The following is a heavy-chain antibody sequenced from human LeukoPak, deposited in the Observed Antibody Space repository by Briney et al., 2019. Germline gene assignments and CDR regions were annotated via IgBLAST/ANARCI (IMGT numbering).Heavy chain of an antibody. CDR2: IIPIFGTA. CDR1: GGTFSSYA. V-gene: IGHV1-69*06. CDR3: ARMPGYSYGWYFDY. Sequence: SVKVSYKASGGTFSSYAISWVRQAPGQGLEWMGGIIPIFGTANYAQKFQGRVTITADKSTSTAYMELSSRRSEDTAVYYCARMPGYSYGWYFDYWGQGTLVTVSS. J-gene: IGHJ4*02. D-gene: IGHD5-18*01.